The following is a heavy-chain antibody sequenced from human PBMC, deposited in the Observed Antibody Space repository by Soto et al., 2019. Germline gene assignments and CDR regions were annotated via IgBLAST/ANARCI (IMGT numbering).Heavy chain of an antibody. V-gene: IGHV1-2*02. CDR3: ARDLVLMVYAPRGYYGMDV. CDR2: INPNSGGT. Sequence: EASVKVSCKASGYTFTGYYMHWVRQAPGQGLEWMGWINPNSGGTNYAQKFQGRVTMTRDTSISTAYMELSRLRSDDTAVYYCARDLVLMVYAPRGYYGMDVWGQGTTVTVSS. D-gene: IGHD2-8*01. J-gene: IGHJ6*02. CDR1: GYTFTGYY.